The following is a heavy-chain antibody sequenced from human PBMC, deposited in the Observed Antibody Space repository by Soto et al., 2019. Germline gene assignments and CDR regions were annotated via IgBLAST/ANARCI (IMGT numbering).Heavy chain of an antibody. V-gene: IGHV3-7*01. Sequence: PGGSLRLSCAASGFTFRSYWMSWVRQAPGKGLEWVANIKQDESEKYYVDSVKGRFTISRDNAKNSVYLQLNSLRAEDTAVYYCAREVGGSGGGYFCYGMDVWGQGTTVTVSS. J-gene: IGHJ6*02. CDR2: IKQDESEK. D-gene: IGHD1-26*01. CDR3: AREVGGSGGGYFCYGMDV. CDR1: GFTFRSYW.